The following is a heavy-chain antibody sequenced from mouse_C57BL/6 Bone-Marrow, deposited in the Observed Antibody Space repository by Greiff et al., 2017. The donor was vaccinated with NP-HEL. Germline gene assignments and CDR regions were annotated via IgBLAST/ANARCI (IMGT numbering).Heavy chain of an antibody. J-gene: IGHJ4*01. Sequence: LVESGAELVRPGASVKLSCTASGFNIKDDYMHWVKQRPEQGLEWIGWIDPENGDTEYASKFQGKATITADTSSNTAYLQLSSLTSEDTAVYYCTYDYDPLYAMDYWGQGTSVTVSS. V-gene: IGHV14-4*01. CDR2: IDPENGDT. CDR3: TYDYDPLYAMDY. D-gene: IGHD2-4*01. CDR1: GFNIKDDY.